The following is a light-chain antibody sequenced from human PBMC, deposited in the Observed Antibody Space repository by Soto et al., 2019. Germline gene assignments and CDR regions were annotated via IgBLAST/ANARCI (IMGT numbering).Light chain of an antibody. CDR1: TGNIASNY. J-gene: IGLJ2*01. CDR2: EDS. Sequence: NFMLSQPHSVSGSPGKTVTISCTRSTGNIASNYVQWYQQRPGSAPTSVIYEDSQRPSGVPDRFSGSIDSSSNSASLTISGLETEDGADYYCQSYDGTSVVFGGGTKVTVL. V-gene: IGLV6-57*04. CDR3: QSYDGTSVV.